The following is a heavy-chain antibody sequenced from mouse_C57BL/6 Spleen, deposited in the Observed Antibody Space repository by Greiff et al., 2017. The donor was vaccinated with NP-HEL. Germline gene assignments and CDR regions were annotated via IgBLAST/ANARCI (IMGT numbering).Heavy chain of an antibody. CDR2: IRNKANGYTT. J-gene: IGHJ1*03. V-gene: IGHV7-3*01. CDR1: GFTFTDYY. D-gene: IGHD1-1*01. CDR3: ARFSYYYGSSWYFDV. Sequence: EVMLVESGGGLVQPGGSLSLSCAASGFTFTDYYMSWVRQPPGKALEWLGFIRNKANGYTTEYSASVKGRFTISRDNSQSILYLQMNALRAEDSATYYCARFSYYYGSSWYFDVWGTGTTVTVSS.